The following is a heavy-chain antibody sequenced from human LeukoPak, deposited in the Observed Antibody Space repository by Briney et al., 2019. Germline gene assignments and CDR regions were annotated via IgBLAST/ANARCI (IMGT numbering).Heavy chain of an antibody. D-gene: IGHD1-20*01. Sequence: ASVTVSCKASGYTFTSYGISWVRQATGQGLEWMGWISAYNCNTNYAQKLQGRVTMTTDTSTSTAYMELMSLRSDDTAVYYCARGGFTSPGMYNWNVGVGNWFDPWGQGTLVTVSS. J-gene: IGHJ5*02. CDR2: ISAYNCNT. CDR3: ARGGFTSPGMYNWNVGVGNWFDP. V-gene: IGHV1-18*01. CDR1: GYTFTSYG.